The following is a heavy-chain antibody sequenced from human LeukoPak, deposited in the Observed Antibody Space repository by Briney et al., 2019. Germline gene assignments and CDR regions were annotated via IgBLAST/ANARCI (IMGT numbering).Heavy chain of an antibody. Sequence: SQTLSLTCAISGDSVSSTSAAWNWIRQSPSRGLEWLGRTYYSTKWYNDYAVSVKSRITINPDTSKNQFSLQLNSVTPEDTAVYYCARDLAYCSSTSCLSANLDYWGQGTLVTVSS. CDR2: TYYSTKWYN. CDR1: GDSVSSTSAA. V-gene: IGHV6-1*01. D-gene: IGHD2-2*01. CDR3: ARDLAYCSSTSCLSANLDY. J-gene: IGHJ4*02.